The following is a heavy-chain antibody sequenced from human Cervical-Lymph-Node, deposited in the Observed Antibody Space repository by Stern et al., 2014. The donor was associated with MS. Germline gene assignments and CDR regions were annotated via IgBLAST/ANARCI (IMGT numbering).Heavy chain of an antibody. CDR2: IIPIFDAP. V-gene: IGHV1-69*01. J-gene: IGHJ6*02. CDR3: ASGAHGMDV. D-gene: IGHD3-10*01. CDR1: GDTLSSHT. Sequence: VQLVQSGAEVKKVGSSVKVSCKASGDTLSSHTINWVRQATGQELEWMGGIIPIFDAPNYAQKFQGRVRITSDETTNTAHMELSSLRSEDTAVYYCASGAHGMDVWGQGTAVTVSS.